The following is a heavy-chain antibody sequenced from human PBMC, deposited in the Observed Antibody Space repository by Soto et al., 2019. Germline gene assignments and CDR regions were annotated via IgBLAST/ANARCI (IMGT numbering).Heavy chain of an antibody. CDR2: IIPILGIA. J-gene: IGHJ5*02. V-gene: IGHV1-69*04. D-gene: IGHD2-21*02. Sequence: ASVKVSCKASGGTFSSYAISWVRQAPGQGLEWMGRIIPILGIANYAQKFQGRVTITADKSTSTAYMELSSLRSDDTAVYYCARSCGGDCYYDFGFDPWGQGTLVTVSS. CDR1: GGTFSSYA. CDR3: ARSCGGDCYYDFGFDP.